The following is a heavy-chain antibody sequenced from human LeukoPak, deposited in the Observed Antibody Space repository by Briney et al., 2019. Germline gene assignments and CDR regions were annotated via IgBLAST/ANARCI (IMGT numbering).Heavy chain of an antibody. D-gene: IGHD2-2*01. CDR1: GFTFSSYW. CDR2: IKQDGSEK. CDR3: ARDGHSIVVVPAAMAPFDY. Sequence: PGGSLRLSCAASGFTFSSYWMSWVRQPPGKGLEWVANIKQDGSEKYYVDSVKGRFTTSRDNAKNSLYLQMNSLRAEDTAVYYCARDGHSIVVVPAAMAPFDYWGQGTLVTVSS. V-gene: IGHV3-7*04. J-gene: IGHJ4*02.